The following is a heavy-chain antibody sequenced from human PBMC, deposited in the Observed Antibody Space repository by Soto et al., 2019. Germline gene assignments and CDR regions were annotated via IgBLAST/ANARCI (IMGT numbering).Heavy chain of an antibody. CDR1: GFRFEQYV. CDR3: LKDAPNGSIDD. CDR2: VSPTGDTV. D-gene: IGHD2-8*01. J-gene: IGHJ4*02. V-gene: IGHV3-9*01. Sequence: VQVVASGGGLVQPGRSLRLSCAVSGFRFEQYVMHWVRQAPGKGLECVSTVSPTGDTVAYADSVEGRFTVSRDNAKNSLYPQMNSLKGDATAFYYCLKDAPNGSIDDWGQGTLVTVSS.